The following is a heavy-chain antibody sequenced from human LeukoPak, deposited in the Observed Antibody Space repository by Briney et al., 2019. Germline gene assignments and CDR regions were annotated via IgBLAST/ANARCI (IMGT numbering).Heavy chain of an antibody. CDR2: ISAYNGNT. V-gene: IGHV1-18*01. CDR1: GYTFTSYG. Sequence: ASVKVSCKASGYTFTSYGISWARQAPGQGLEWMGWISAYNGNTNYAQKLQGRVTMTTDTSTSTAYMELSSLRSEDTAIYYCARKAPHDTSGWYFDLWGRGTLVTVSS. D-gene: IGHD3-22*01. J-gene: IGHJ2*01. CDR3: ARKAPHDTSGWYFDL.